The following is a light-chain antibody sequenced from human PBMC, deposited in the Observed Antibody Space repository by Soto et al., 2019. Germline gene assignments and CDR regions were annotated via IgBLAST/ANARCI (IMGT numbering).Light chain of an antibody. J-gene: IGKJ2*01. CDR1: QSVSSY. Sequence: EIVMTQSPATLSVSLGDRATLSCRASQSVSSYLAWYQQKPGQAPRLLIYGASTRATGFPARFSGSGSETDFTLTISSLQSEDFAIYYCQQYYSWPPSYTFGQGTKLEIK. V-gene: IGKV3-15*01. CDR3: QQYYSWPPSYT. CDR2: GAS.